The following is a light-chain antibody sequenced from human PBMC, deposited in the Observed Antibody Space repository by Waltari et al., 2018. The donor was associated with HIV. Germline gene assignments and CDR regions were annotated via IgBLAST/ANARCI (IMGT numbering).Light chain of an antibody. V-gene: IGLV2-14*03. CDR2: DFI. CDR1: SSDVGIFKY. CDR3: SSHTTTTTLWV. J-gene: IGLJ2*01. Sequence: QSALTQPASVSGSPGQSITISCTGASSDVGIFKYVTWYQQHPGKAPKVIIYDFINRPSGVSNRFSCSKSDNTASLTISGLQAEDEADYYCSSHTTTTTLWVFGGGTKLTVL.